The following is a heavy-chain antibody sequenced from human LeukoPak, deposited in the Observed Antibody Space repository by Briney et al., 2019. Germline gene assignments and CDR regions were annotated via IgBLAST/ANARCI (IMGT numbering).Heavy chain of an antibody. CDR2: ISSSSSSTI. CDR3: ARDNWGPDY. V-gene: IGHV3-48*04. CDR1: GFIFSTYS. Sequence: GGSLRLSCAASGFIFSTYSMKWVRQAPGKGLEWVSYISSSSSSTIYYADSVRGRFTISRDNAKNSLYLRMNSLRVEDTAVYYCARDNWGPDYWGQGILVTVSS. J-gene: IGHJ4*02. D-gene: IGHD7-27*01.